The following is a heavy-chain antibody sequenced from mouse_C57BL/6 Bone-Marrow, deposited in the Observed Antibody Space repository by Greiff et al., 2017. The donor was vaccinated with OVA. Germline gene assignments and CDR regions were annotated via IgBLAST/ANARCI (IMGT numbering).Heavy chain of an antibody. Sequence: QVQLQQPGAELVRPGPSVKLSCKASGYTFTSYWMHWVKQRPGQGLEWIGVIDPSDSYTNYNQKFKGKATLTVDTSSSTAYMQLSSLTSEDSAVYYCAMGSYYSNYVDYWGQGTTLTVSS. D-gene: IGHD2-5*01. CDR2: IDPSDSYT. CDR1: GYTFTSYW. V-gene: IGHV1-59*01. CDR3: AMGSYYSNYVDY. J-gene: IGHJ2*01.